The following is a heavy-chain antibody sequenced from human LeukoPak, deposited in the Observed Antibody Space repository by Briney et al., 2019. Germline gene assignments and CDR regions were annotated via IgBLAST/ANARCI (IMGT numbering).Heavy chain of an antibody. V-gene: IGHV3-21*01. CDR2: ISSSSSYI. J-gene: IGHJ4*02. CDR3: TCDSSGYYYFDY. CDR1: GFTFSSYS. D-gene: IGHD3-22*01. Sequence: GGSLRLSCAASGFTFSSYSMNWVRQAPGKGLEWVSSISSSSSYIYYADSVKGRFTISRDNAKNSLYLQMNSLRAEDTAVYYCTCDSSGYYYFDYWGQGTLVTVSS.